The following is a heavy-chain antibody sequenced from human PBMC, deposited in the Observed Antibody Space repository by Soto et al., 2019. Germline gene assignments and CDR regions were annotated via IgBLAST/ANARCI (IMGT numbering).Heavy chain of an antibody. Sequence: QVQLQESGPGLVKPSQTLSLTYTVSGGSISSGGYYWSWIRQHPGKGLEWIGYIYYSGSTYYNPSLKSRVTISVDTSKNQFSLKLSSVTAADTAVYYCASLSPVTYYYYGMDVWGQGTTVTVSS. CDR1: GGSISSGGYY. D-gene: IGHD2-21*02. V-gene: IGHV4-31*03. J-gene: IGHJ6*02. CDR2: IYYSGST. CDR3: ASLSPVTYYYYGMDV.